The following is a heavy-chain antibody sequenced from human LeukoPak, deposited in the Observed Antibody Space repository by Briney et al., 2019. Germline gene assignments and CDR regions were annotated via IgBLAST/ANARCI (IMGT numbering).Heavy chain of an antibody. J-gene: IGHJ4*02. V-gene: IGHV1-2*02. CDR3: ARTTYYDNSEGFDY. CDR1: GYIFTGNY. D-gene: IGHD3-22*01. CDR2: INPNSGGT. Sequence: ASVKVSCKASGYIFTGNYMHWVRQAPGQGLEWMGWINPNSGGTNYAQKFQGRVTMTRDTSISTAYMELSRLRSDDTAVYYCARTTYYDNSEGFDYWGQGTLVTVSS.